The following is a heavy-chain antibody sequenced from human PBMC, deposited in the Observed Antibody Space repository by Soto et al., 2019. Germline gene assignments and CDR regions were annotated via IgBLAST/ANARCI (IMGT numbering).Heavy chain of an antibody. CDR3: ARHGSY. Sequence: QLQLQESGPGLVKPSETLSLICNVSGVSIRSTSYYWTWIRQPPGKGMEWIGTIYFGGSTFYNPSLKSRVSFSVDTSQNQFFLNLTSVTVGDTAVYYCARHGSYWGQGTLVTVSS. CDR1: GVSIRSTSYY. J-gene: IGHJ4*02. CDR2: IYFGGST. V-gene: IGHV4-39*01.